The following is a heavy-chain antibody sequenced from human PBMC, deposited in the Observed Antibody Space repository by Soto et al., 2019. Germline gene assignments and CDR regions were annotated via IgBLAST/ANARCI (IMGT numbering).Heavy chain of an antibody. CDR2: INPNSGGT. D-gene: IGHD6-13*01. CDR3: ARGQYSSSGYQANPHFDY. J-gene: IGHJ4*02. Sequence: ASVKVSCKASGYTFTVYYMHWVRQAPGQGLEWMGWINPNSGGTNYAQKFQGWVTMTRDTSISTAYMELSRLRPDDTAVYYCARGQYSSSGYQANPHFDYWGQGTLVTVSS. CDR1: GYTFTVYY. V-gene: IGHV1-2*04.